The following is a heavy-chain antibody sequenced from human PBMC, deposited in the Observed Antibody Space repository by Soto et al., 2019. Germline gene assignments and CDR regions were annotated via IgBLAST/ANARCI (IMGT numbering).Heavy chain of an antibody. V-gene: IGHV3-30-3*01. CDR3: ARDPAGPIFGVVIGPYPNYGMDV. J-gene: IGHJ6*02. CDR2: ISYDGSNK. Sequence: QAGGSLRLSCAASGFTFSSYAMHWVRQAPGKGLEWVAVISYDGSNKYYADSVKGRFTISRDNSKNTLYLQMNSLRAEDTAVYYCARDPAGPIFGVVIGPYPNYGMDVWGQGTTVTVSS. D-gene: IGHD3-3*01. CDR1: GFTFSSYA.